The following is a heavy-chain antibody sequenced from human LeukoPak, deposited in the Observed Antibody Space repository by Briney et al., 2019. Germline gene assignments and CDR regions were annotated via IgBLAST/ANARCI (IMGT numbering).Heavy chain of an antibody. D-gene: IGHD7-27*01. Sequence: SVTLSFTCAVYSSSFCGYYWSWIRQFPGKGREWIGYKYNSGSTNYNPSIKSRVTISVDTSKNQFSLNLASVTAADTAVYFCARLLLTGRTGYYLDYWGQGTPVSVAS. V-gene: IGHV4-59*08. J-gene: IGHJ4*02. CDR1: SSSFCGYY. CDR3: ARLLLTGRTGYYLDY. CDR2: KYNSGST.